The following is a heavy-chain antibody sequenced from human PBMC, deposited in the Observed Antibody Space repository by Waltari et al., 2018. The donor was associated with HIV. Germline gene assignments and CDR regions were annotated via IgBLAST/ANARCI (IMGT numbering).Heavy chain of an antibody. J-gene: IGHJ4*02. CDR3: ARDGSGTYRYYFDS. Sequence: EVQLVESGGGLVQPGGSLRLSCAASGFTFRSYWMSWVRRGPGEGWGWVANINEDGSETYFVDSVKCRFTISRDNAKNSLYLQMNSLRVEDTAVYYCARDGSGTYRYYFDSWGLGTLVTVSS. CDR1: GFTFRSYW. V-gene: IGHV3-7*01. D-gene: IGHD3-10*01. CDR2: INEDGSET.